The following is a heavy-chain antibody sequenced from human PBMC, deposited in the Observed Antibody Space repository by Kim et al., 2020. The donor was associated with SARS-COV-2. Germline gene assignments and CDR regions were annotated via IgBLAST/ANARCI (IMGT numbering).Heavy chain of an antibody. CDR1: GYIFSNYA. V-gene: IGHV7-4-1*02. D-gene: IGHD6-19*01. CDR2: INTNTGSP. CDR3: ARDSCIAVTGLTSYFPY. J-gene: IGHJ4*02. Sequence: ASVKVSCKASGYIFSNYAMNWVRQAPGQGLEWVGWINTNTGSPIYAQGFTGRYVFSLDTSVNTAYLQINNLNAEDTAIYFCARDSCIAVTGLTSYFPYWGQGTLVTVSS.